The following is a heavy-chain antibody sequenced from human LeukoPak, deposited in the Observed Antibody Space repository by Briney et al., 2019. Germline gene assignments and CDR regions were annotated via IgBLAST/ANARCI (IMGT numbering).Heavy chain of an antibody. J-gene: IGHJ5*02. D-gene: IGHD3-22*01. V-gene: IGHV1-69*06. CDR2: IIPIFGTA. CDR1: GGTFSTYA. Sequence: GASVKVSCKASGGTFSTYAISWLRQAPGQGLEWMGRIIPIFGTANYAQKFQGRVTITADKSTSTAYMELSSLRSEDTAVYYCARGGDYYDSSGYNWFDRCGQGTLVTVSS. CDR3: ARGGDYYDSSGYNWFDR.